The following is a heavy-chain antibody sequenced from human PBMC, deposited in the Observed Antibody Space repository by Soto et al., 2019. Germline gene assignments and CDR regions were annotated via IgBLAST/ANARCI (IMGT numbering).Heavy chain of an antibody. J-gene: IGHJ5*02. CDR1: GDSITSYY. Sequence: QVQLQESGPGLVKPSETLSLTCTVSGDSITSYYWNWIRQPPGKGLEWIGYMYYTGDTNYNPSLKSRVTMSVDTSKNQFSLKLYSVTAADTAVYYCAGLYCPSTSCQWGSWFDPWGQGTLVTVSS. CDR2: MYYTGDT. CDR3: AGLYCPSTSCQWGSWFDP. V-gene: IGHV4-59*12. D-gene: IGHD2-2*01.